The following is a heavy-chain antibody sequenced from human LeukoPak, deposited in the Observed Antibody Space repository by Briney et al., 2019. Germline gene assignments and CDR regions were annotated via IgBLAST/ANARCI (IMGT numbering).Heavy chain of an antibody. CDR3: ARSVDFWSGYYTVGAFDI. D-gene: IGHD3-3*01. CDR2: ISSSGSTI. Sequence: PGGSLRLSCAASGFTFSDYYMSWIRQAPGKGLEWVSYISSSGSTIYYADSVKGRFTISRDNAKNSLYLQMNSLRAEDTAVYYCARSVDFWSGYYTVGAFDIWGQGTMVTVSS. V-gene: IGHV3-11*04. J-gene: IGHJ3*02. CDR1: GFTFSDYY.